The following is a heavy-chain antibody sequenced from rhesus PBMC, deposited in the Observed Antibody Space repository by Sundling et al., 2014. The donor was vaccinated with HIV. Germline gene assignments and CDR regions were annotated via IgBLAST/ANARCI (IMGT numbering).Heavy chain of an antibody. J-gene: IGHJ4*01. V-gene: IGHV3S42*01. CDR2: ISSGGGTI. Sequence: EVQLVESGGGLVQPGGSLRLSCAASGFTFSSYGMYWVRQAPGKGLEWISAISSGGGTIYYADSVKGRFTISRDNSKNTVSLQMNSLRAEDTAVYYCARSVPGLYWGQGVLVTVSS. D-gene: IGHD6-13*01. CDR3: ARSVPGLY. CDR1: GFTFSSYG.